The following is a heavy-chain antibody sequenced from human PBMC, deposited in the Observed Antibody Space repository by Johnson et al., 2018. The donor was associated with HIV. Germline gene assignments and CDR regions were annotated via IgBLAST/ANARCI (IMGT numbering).Heavy chain of an antibody. D-gene: IGHD2-15*01. J-gene: IGHJ3*02. Sequence: EWVAVISYDGSNKYYADSVKGRFTISRDNSKNTLYLQMNSLGAEDTAVYYCARAVVVAATNAFDIWGQGTMVTVSS. CDR3: ARAVVVAATNAFDI. CDR2: ISYDGSNK. V-gene: IGHV3-30-3*01.